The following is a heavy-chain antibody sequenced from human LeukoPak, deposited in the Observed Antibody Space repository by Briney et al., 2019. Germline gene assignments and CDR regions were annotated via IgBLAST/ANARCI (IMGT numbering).Heavy chain of an antibody. CDR3: ARVFSYPLRAPFDP. J-gene: IGHJ5*02. CDR1: KDPIISFDHS. V-gene: IGHV4-30-4*07. D-gene: IGHD3-3*01. CDR2: IFYSGST. Sequence: TTSQTLSLTCDVSKDPIISFDHSWSWIRHFPGKGLEWIGYIFYSGSTNYNPSLKSRVTISVDTSKNQFSLKLSSVTAADTAVYYCARVFSYPLRAPFDPWGQGTLVTVSS.